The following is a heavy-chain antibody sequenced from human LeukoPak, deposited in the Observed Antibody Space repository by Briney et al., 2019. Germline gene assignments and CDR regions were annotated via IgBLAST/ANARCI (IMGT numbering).Heavy chain of an antibody. D-gene: IGHD5-24*01. CDR2: ISGSGGST. Sequence: GGTLRLSCAASGFTFSSYGMSWVRQAPGKGLEWVSAISGSGGSTYYADSVKGRFTISRDNSKNTLYLQMNSLRAEDTAIYYCARDGRWLLKWTLDYWGQGSLVTVSS. CDR1: GFTFSSYG. J-gene: IGHJ4*02. V-gene: IGHV3-23*01. CDR3: ARDGRWLLKWTLDY.